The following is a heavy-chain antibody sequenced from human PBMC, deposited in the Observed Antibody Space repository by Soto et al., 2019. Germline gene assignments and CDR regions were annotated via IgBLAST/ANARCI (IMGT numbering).Heavy chain of an antibody. CDR3: AKSVNRLGSVVTAILGY. Sequence: PGGSLRLSCAASGFTFSSYGMHWVRQAPGKGLEWVAVIWYDGSNKYYADSVKGRFTISRDNSKNTLYLQMNSLRAEDTAVYYCAKSVNRLGSVVTAILGYWGQGTLVTVSS. D-gene: IGHD2-21*02. CDR1: GFTFSSYG. V-gene: IGHV3-30*02. J-gene: IGHJ4*02. CDR2: IWYDGSNK.